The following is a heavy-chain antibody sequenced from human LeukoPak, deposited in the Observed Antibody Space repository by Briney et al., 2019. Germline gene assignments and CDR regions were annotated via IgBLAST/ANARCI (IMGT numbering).Heavy chain of an antibody. CDR3: ARRHYGGNGYDY. J-gene: IGHJ4*02. Sequence: ASETLSLTCTVSGGSISSYYWSWIRQPPGKGLEWIAYIYYSGSANYNPSLKSRVTISVDTSKNQFSLKLSSVTAADTAVYYCARRHYGGNGYDYWGQGTLVTVSS. CDR2: IYYSGSA. CDR1: GGSISSYY. V-gene: IGHV4-59*08. D-gene: IGHD4-23*01.